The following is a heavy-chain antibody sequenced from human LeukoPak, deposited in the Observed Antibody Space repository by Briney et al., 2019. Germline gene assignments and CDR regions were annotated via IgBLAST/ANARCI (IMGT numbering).Heavy chain of an antibody. CDR3: ARGVVSHSDCGACDPPPHYHFHMGV. Sequence: SETLSLTCAVYGGSFSGYYWDWIRQPPGKGLEWIGEIYHSGRTNYNPSLKSRVTILVDTSKNQFSLKLSSVTAADTAVYFCARGVVSHSDCGACDPPPHYHFHMGVWGKGTTVTVSS. CDR1: GGSFSGYY. V-gene: IGHV4-34*01. CDR2: IYHSGRT. D-gene: IGHD2-21*01. J-gene: IGHJ6*03.